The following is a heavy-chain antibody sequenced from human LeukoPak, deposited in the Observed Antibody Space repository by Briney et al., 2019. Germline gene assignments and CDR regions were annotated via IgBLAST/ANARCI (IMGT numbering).Heavy chain of an antibody. Sequence: GGSLRLSCAASGFTFSSYSMNWVRQAPGRGLEWLSYIGGGGTTIHYADSVKGRFTISRDDAKNSLYLQMKSLRDEDTAVYYCVRDRYYSFDYWGQGTVVTVSS. J-gene: IGHJ4*02. CDR2: IGGGGTTI. CDR3: VRDRYYSFDY. CDR1: GFTFSSYS. V-gene: IGHV3-48*02. D-gene: IGHD1-26*01.